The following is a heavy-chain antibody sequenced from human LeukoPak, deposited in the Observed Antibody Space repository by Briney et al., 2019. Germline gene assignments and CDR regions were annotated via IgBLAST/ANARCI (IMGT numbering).Heavy chain of an antibody. CDR2: IYTSEST. CDR3: ARRRAITMIVPKGGYYYYYYMDV. V-gene: IGHV4-61*09. CDR1: GGSISSGGYY. J-gene: IGHJ6*03. D-gene: IGHD3-22*01. Sequence: PSQTLSLTCTVSGGSISSGGYYWSWIRQPPGKGLEWIGYIYTSESTNYNPSLKSRVTISVDTSKNQFSLKLSSVTAADTAVYYCARRRAITMIVPKGGYYYYYYMDVWGKGTTVTVSS.